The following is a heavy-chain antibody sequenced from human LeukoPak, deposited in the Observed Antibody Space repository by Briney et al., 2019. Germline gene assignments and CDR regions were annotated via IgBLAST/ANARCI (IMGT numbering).Heavy chain of an antibody. CDR3: AREGTGSSWYPMTIDY. D-gene: IGHD6-13*01. CDR1: GFTFSSYA. Sequence: GGSLRLSCAASGFTFSSYAMSWVRQAPGKGLEWVSAISGSGGSTYYADSVKGRFTISRDNAKNSLYLQMNSLRAEDTAVYYCAREGTGSSWYPMTIDYWGQGTLVTVSS. CDR2: ISGSGGST. J-gene: IGHJ4*02. V-gene: IGHV3-23*01.